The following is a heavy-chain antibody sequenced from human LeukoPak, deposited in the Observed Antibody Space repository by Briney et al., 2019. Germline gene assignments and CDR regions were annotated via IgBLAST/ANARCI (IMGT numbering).Heavy chain of an antibody. J-gene: IGHJ3*02. CDR3: ARERDYYGSGRAFDI. CDR2: INHSGST. CDR1: GGSFSGYY. Sequence: SETLSLTCVVYGGSFSGYYWSWIRQPPGKGLEWMGEINHSGSTNYNPSLKSRVTISVDTSKNQFSLKLSSVTAADTAVYYCARERDYYGSGRAFDIWGQGTMVTVSS. V-gene: IGHV4-34*01. D-gene: IGHD3-10*01.